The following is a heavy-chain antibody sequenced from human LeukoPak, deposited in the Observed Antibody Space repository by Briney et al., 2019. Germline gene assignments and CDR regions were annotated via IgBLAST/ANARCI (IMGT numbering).Heavy chain of an antibody. CDR3: ARATVTTEDAFDI. Sequence: GGSLRLSCAASGFIFSSYSMNWVRQAPGKGLEWVSSISSSSSYIYYADSVKGRFTISRDNAKNSLYLQMNSLRAEDTAVYYCARATVTTEDAFDIWGQGTMVTASS. CDR2: ISSSSSYI. CDR1: GFIFSSYS. J-gene: IGHJ3*02. V-gene: IGHV3-21*01. D-gene: IGHD4-17*01.